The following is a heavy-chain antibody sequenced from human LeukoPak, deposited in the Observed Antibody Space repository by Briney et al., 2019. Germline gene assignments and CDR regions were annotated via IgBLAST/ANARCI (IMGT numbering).Heavy chain of an antibody. CDR2: IRYDGGNK. Sequence: PGGSLRLSCAATGFTFRNYGMHWVRQAPGKGLDWVAFIRYDGGNKYYADSVKGRFTISRDDSKNTLNLQMDSLRPEDTAVYYCARKAFCTGGSCYVSSDYYYVDVWGKGTTIIVS. J-gene: IGHJ6*03. CDR3: ARKAFCTGGSCYVSSDYYYVDV. CDR1: GFTFRNYG. V-gene: IGHV3-30*02. D-gene: IGHD2-15*01.